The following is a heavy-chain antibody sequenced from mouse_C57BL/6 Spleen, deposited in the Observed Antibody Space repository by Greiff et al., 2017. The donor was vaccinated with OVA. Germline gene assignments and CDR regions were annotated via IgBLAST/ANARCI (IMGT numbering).Heavy chain of an antibody. V-gene: IGHV1-26*01. CDR1: GYTFTDYY. CDR3: ARDESWFAY. Sequence: VQLQQSGPELVKPGASVKISCKASGYTFTDYYMNWVKQSHGKSLEWIGDINPNNGGTSYNQPFKGKATLTVDKSTSTAYMALCSLTSENSAVYYCARDESWFAYWGQGTLVTVSA. J-gene: IGHJ3*01. CDR2: INPNNGGT.